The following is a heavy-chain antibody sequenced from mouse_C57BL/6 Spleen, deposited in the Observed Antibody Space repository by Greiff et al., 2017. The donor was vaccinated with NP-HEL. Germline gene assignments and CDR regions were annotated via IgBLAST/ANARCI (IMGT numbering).Heavy chain of an antibody. CDR3: ATAVVAEGFAY. CDR2: IYPGDGDT. CDR1: GYAFSSSW. Sequence: VQLQQSGPELVKPGASVKISCKASGYAFSSSWMNWVKQRPGKGLEWIGRIYPGDGDTNYNGKFKGKATLTADKSSSTAYMQLSSLTSEDSAVYFCATAVVAEGFAYWGQGTLVTVSA. V-gene: IGHV1-82*01. J-gene: IGHJ3*01. D-gene: IGHD1-1*01.